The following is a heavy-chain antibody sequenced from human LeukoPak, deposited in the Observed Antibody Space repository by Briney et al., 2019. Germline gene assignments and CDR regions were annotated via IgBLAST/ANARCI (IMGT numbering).Heavy chain of an antibody. CDR2: IYWDDDK. CDR1: GFSLPTSGVG. V-gene: IGHV2-5*02. J-gene: IGHJ4*02. D-gene: IGHD6-13*01. CDR3: TYSPSSWPVYD. Sequence: SGPTLANPTPTLTLTCTFSGFSLPTSGVGVGWIRQPPGKALEWLALIYWDDDKRYSPSLKSRLTITKDTSKNRVVLTVTNMDPVDTGTYYCTYSPSSWPVYDWGQGTLVTVSS.